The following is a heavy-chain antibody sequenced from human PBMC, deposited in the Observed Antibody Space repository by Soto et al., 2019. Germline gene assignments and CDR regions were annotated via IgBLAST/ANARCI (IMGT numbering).Heavy chain of an antibody. V-gene: IGHV3-23*01. Sequence: GGSLRLSCTASGFTFRNYVMSWVRQAPGKGLQWVSVISGNGATTYYADSVKGRFTLSRDNFNRTLFLQMDSLRAEDTAVYYCAKDQGSGRSYFDSCGQGTMVTVYS. CDR2: ISGNGATT. CDR3: AKDQGSGRSYFDS. D-gene: IGHD5-12*01. J-gene: IGHJ4*02. CDR1: GFTFRNYV.